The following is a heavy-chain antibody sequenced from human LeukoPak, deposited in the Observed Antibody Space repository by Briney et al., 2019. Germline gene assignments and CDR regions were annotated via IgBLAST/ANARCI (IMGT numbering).Heavy chain of an antibody. Sequence: GGSLRLSCAASGFTFSTYGIHWARQAPGKGLEWVAFIRYDGNIKYYADSVKGRFTISGDNAKNTLYLQMNSLRVEDTAMYYCTRSGRGGAFDIWGRGTMVTVSS. D-gene: IGHD1-26*01. CDR2: IRYDGNIK. CDR3: TRSGRGGAFDI. V-gene: IGHV3-30*02. J-gene: IGHJ3*02. CDR1: GFTFSTYG.